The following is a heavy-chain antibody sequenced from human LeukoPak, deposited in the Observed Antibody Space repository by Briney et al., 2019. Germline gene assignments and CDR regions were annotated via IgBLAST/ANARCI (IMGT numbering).Heavy chain of an antibody. D-gene: IGHD1-26*01. CDR3: ARDSGATVDY. CDR2: ISGYNGKT. Sequence: ASVKVSCKASGYTFTSYGISWVRQAPGQGLEWMGWISGYNGKTKYAQKLQGRVTMTTDTSTSTVYMELRSLRSDDTAVYYCARDSGATVDYWGQGTLVTVSS. CDR1: GYTFTSYG. J-gene: IGHJ4*02. V-gene: IGHV1-18*01.